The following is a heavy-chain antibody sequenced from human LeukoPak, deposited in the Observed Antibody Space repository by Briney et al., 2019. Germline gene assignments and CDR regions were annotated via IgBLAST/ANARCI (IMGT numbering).Heavy chain of an antibody. Sequence: GGSLRLSCTASGFTFSSYSMNWVRQAPGKGLEWVSSISSSSSYIYYADSVKGRFTISRDNAKNSLYLQMNSLRAEDTAVYYCARDGALDWLLTPNWFDPWGQGTLVTVSS. V-gene: IGHV3-21*01. J-gene: IGHJ5*02. D-gene: IGHD3-9*01. CDR3: ARDGALDWLLTPNWFDP. CDR1: GFTFSSYS. CDR2: ISSSSSYI.